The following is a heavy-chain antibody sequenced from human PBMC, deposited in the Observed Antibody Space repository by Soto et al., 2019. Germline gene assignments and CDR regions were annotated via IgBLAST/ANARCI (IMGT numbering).Heavy chain of an antibody. CDR2: INHSGST. D-gene: IGHD3-10*01. V-gene: IGHV4-34*01. Sequence: SLTCAVYGGSFSGYYWSWIRQPPGKGLEWIGEINHSGSTNYNPSLKSRVTISVDTSKNQFSLKLSSVTAADTAVYYCARGGYGSGSYQYNDYWGQGTLVTVSS. CDR3: ARGGYGSGSYQYNDY. J-gene: IGHJ4*02. CDR1: GGSFSGYY.